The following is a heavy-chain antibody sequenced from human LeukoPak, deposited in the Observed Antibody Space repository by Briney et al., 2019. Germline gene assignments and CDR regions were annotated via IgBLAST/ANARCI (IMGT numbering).Heavy chain of an antibody. CDR2: IIPIFGTA. V-gene: IGHV1-69*01. CDR3: ARGPDHGGSYYHD. CDR1: GGTFSSYA. Sequence: SVKVSCKASGGTFSSYAISWVRQAPGQGLEWMGGIIPIFGTANYAQKFQGRVTITADESTSTAYMELSSPRSEDTAVYYCARGPDHGGSYYHDWGQGTPVTVSS. D-gene: IGHD1-26*01. J-gene: IGHJ4*02.